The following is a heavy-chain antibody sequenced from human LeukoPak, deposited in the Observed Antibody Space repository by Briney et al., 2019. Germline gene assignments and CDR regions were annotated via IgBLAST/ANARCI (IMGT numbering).Heavy chain of an antibody. Sequence: GGSLRLSCAASGFTFNSYWMHWVRQAPGKGLVWFSRINTDGTTTNYADSVKGRFTISRDNAENTLYLQMSSLRAEDTAVYYCTRDIGVTAWGEWNYWGQGTLVTVSS. J-gene: IGHJ4*02. D-gene: IGHD2-15*01. CDR2: INTDGTTT. CDR1: GFTFNSYW. CDR3: TRDIGVTAWGEWNY. V-gene: IGHV3-74*01.